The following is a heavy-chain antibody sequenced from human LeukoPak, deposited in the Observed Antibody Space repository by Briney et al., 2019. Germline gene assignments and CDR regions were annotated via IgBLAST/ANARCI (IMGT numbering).Heavy chain of an antibody. Sequence: GGSLRLSCAASGFTFNDYAMTWVRHAPGKGLEWVASIHHFGISKYYADSVKGRFTISRDLFKKTVHLEMKAMRAEDTAVYYCAKDPRPYYDVPVGYWGQGTLVTVSP. V-gene: IGHV3-23*01. CDR3: AKDPRPYYDVPVGY. D-gene: IGHD3-3*01. CDR1: GFTFNDYA. CDR2: IHHFGISK. J-gene: IGHJ4*02.